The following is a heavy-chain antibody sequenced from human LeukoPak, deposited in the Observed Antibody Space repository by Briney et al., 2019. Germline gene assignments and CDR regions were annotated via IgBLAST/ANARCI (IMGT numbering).Heavy chain of an antibody. Sequence: GGSLRLSRAASGFMFSSYEMNWVRQAPGKGLEWVSYIRSRGGTIYYADSVKGRFTISRDNAKNSLYLQMNSLRAEDTAVYYCARDFGRWFLDYWGQGTLVTVSS. CDR3: ARDFGRWFLDY. D-gene: IGHD4-23*01. J-gene: IGHJ4*02. CDR1: GFMFSSYE. CDR2: IRSRGGTI. V-gene: IGHV3-48*03.